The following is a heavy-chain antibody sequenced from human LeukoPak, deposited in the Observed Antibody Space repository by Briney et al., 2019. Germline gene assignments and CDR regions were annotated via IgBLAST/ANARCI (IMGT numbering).Heavy chain of an antibody. V-gene: IGHV3-23*01. CDR2: ISDSGGIT. CDR3: AKDARRTSGWYFFDY. CDR1: GFAFSSQA. Sequence: PGVSLRLSCAASGFAFSSQAMGWVRQAPGKGLEWVSVISDSGGITYYADSVKGRFTISRDNSKNTLFLQMNSLRAEDTAVYFCAKDARRTSGWYFFDYWGQGTLVTVSS. D-gene: IGHD6-19*01. J-gene: IGHJ4*02.